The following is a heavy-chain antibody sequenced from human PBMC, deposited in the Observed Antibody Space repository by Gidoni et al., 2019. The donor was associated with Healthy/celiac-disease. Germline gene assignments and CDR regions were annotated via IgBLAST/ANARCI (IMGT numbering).Heavy chain of an antibody. D-gene: IGHD3-16*02. Sequence: EVQLVESGGGLIQPGGSLRLSCAASGFTVSSNYMSWVRQAPGKGQAWVSAIYSGGGTYYADSVKGRFTISRDNSKNTLYLQMNSLRAEDTAVYYCARGAFGGVIDDHWGQGTLVTVSS. CDR3: ARGAFGGVIDDH. V-gene: IGHV3-53*01. CDR2: IYSGGGT. CDR1: GFTVSSNY. J-gene: IGHJ4*02.